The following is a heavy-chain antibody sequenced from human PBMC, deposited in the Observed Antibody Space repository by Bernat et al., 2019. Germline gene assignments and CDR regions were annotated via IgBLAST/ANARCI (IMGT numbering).Heavy chain of an antibody. CDR1: GFAFSTYW. D-gene: IGHD6-13*01. Sequence: EVQLVESGGGLVQPGGSLRLSCAASGFAFSTYWMHWVRQAPGKGLVWVSRINRDGSSTSYAATGKGRFTISRDNAKNTLYLQMNSLRAEDTAVYYCVRDYGYSDKSWGQGTMVTVSS. CDR2: INRDGSST. J-gene: IGHJ3*01. V-gene: IGHV3-74*01. CDR3: VRDYGYSDKS.